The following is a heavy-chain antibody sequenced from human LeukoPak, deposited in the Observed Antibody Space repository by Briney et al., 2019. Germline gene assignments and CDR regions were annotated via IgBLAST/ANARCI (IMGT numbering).Heavy chain of an antibody. CDR2: IWNDATTK. V-gene: IGHV3-33*01. J-gene: IGHJ4*02. Sequence: GRSLRLSCAASGFTFSHCGMHWARQAPGKGLEWVAVIWNDATTKYYADSVRGRFTISRDNSKNTVYLQMNSLRAEDTAVYYCVRDRTYFCDYWGQGTLVTVSS. CDR1: GFTFSHCG. CDR3: VRDRTYFCDY.